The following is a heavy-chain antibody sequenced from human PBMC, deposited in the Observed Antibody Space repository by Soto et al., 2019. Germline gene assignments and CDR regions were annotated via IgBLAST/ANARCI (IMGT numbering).Heavy chain of an antibody. J-gene: IGHJ5*02. CDR1: GGSISNSANH. D-gene: IGHD3-10*01. Sequence: QVQLQESRPGLVRPSQTLSLTCTVSGGSISNSANHWSWIRQHPGEGLEWLGYIYYSGGTYYSPSLKGRVSMSIGASKNQFSLMLSSVTAADTAVYYCAKGVRRVLTWFDPWGQGALVTVSS. CDR3: AKGVRRVLTWFDP. V-gene: IGHV4-31*03. CDR2: IYYSGGT.